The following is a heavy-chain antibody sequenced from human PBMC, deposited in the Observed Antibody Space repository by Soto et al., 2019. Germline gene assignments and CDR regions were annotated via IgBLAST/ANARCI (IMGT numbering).Heavy chain of an antibody. CDR2: IRGSGGST. CDR3: AKELYYYDSSGYPAHFDY. V-gene: IGHV3-23*01. CDR1: GFTFSSYA. J-gene: IGHJ4*02. D-gene: IGHD3-22*01. Sequence: GGSLRLAGAASGFTFSSYAMSWVRQAPGKGLEWVSAIRGSGGSTYYADSVKGRFTISRDNSKNTLYLQMNSLRAEDTVVYYCAKELYYYDSSGYPAHFDYWGQGTLVPVSS.